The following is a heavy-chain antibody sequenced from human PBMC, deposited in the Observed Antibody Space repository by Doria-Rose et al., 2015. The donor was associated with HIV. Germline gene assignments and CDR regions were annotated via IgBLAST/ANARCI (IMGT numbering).Heavy chain of an antibody. J-gene: IGHJ4*02. CDR1: GVSLSSPGMG. D-gene: IGHD6-13*01. Sequence: SGPVLVKPTETLTLTCTVSGVSLSSPGMGVSWIRQPPGKALEWLANIFSDDERSYKTSLKSRLTISRGTSKSQVVLTMTDMDTVDTATYYCARIKSSRWYHKYYFDFWGQGTLVSVSA. V-gene: IGHV2-26*01. CDR2: IFSDDER. CDR3: ARIKSSRWYHKYYFDF.